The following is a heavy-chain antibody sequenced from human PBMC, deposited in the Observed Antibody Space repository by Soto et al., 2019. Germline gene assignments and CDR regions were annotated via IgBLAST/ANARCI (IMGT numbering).Heavy chain of an antibody. CDR3: ASEHLTTPTADAFDI. CDR2: IWYDGSNK. Sequence: QVQLVESGGGVVQPGRSLRLSCAASGFTFSSYGMHWVRQAPGKGLEWVAVIWYDGSNKYYADSVKGRFTIYRDNSKNTLYLQVISVKDKDTAVYYCASEHLTTPTADAFDIWGHGTMLTVSS. V-gene: IGHV3-33*01. J-gene: IGHJ3*02. D-gene: IGHD4-4*01. CDR1: GFTFSSYG.